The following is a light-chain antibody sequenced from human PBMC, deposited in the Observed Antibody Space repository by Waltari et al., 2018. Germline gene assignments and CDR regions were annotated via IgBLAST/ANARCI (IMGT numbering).Light chain of an antibody. V-gene: IGLV8-61*01. CDR1: SGSISSTSY. Sequence: QTVVTQEPSLSVSPGGTVTLPCALSSGSISSTSYATWYQQTPGQAPRTLVYKATSRSSGVPDRFSCSILGNKAALTITGARADDESDYYCSLYMGSGIWVFGGGTKLTVL. CDR3: SLYMGSGIWV. CDR2: KAT. J-gene: IGLJ3*02.